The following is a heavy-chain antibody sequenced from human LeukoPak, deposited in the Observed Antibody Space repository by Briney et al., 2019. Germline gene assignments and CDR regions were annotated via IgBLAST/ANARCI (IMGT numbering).Heavy chain of an antibody. CDR2: ISGLSHYI. CDR1: GFKFNDYN. D-gene: IGHD3-22*01. Sequence: PGGSLRLSCVASGFKFNDYNFNWVRQAPGKGLEWVSSISGLSHYIYYADSVKGRFTVSRDNAKNSLYLQMNSLRAEDTAAYYCARVYYDTDPFDYWGQGTLVTVSS. CDR3: ARVYYDTDPFDY. J-gene: IGHJ4*02. V-gene: IGHV3-21*01.